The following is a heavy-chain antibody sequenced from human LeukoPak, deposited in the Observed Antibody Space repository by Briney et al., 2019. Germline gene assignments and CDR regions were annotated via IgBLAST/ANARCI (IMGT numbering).Heavy chain of an antibody. Sequence: SETLSLTCAVYGGSFSGYYWSWIRQPPGKGLEWIGEINHSGSTNYNPSLKSRVTISVDTSKNQFSLKLSSVTAADTAVYYCARARRNYDILTGYFPDAFDIWGQGTMVTVSS. D-gene: IGHD3-9*01. V-gene: IGHV4-34*09. CDR2: INHSGST. CDR3: ARARRNYDILTGYFPDAFDI. J-gene: IGHJ3*02. CDR1: GGSFSGYY.